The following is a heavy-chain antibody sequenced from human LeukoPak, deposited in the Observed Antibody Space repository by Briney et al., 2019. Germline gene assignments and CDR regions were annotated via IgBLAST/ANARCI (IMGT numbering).Heavy chain of an antibody. Sequence: KPGGSLRLSCAASGFTFSSYSMNWVRQAPGKGLEWVSSISSSSSYIYYADSVKGRFTISRDNAKNSLYLQMNSLRAEDTAVYYCAREGSGYYYGVDVWGQGTTVTVSS. V-gene: IGHV3-21*01. CDR2: ISSSSSYI. CDR3: AREGSGYYYGVDV. D-gene: IGHD3-10*01. CDR1: GFTFSSYS. J-gene: IGHJ6*02.